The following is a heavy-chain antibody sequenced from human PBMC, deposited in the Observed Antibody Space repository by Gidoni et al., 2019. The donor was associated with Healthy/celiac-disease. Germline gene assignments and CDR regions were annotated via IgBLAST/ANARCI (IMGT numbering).Heavy chain of an antibody. CDR1: GYTLRNAW. Sequence: EEQLVESGGGLVKTGGAGRLSGAVSGYTLRNAWRKRARQAPGKGLAGLGRIDSKAVGGTTDYAAPVKGRFIISRDDSTTTLYLQMNSLKTEDTAVYYFTPDTYYDILTGYYPRDYWGQGTLVTVSS. CDR3: TPDTYYDILTGYYPRDY. D-gene: IGHD3-9*01. CDR2: IDSKAVGGTT. V-gene: IGHV3-15*07. J-gene: IGHJ4*02.